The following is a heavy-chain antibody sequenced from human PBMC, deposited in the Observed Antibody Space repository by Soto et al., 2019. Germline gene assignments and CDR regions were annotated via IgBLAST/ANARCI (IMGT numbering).Heavy chain of an antibody. CDR2: INHSGST. V-gene: IGHV4-34*01. J-gene: IGHJ4*02. D-gene: IGHD3-16*01. Sequence: SETLSLTCAVYGGSFSGYYWSWIRQPPGKGLEWIGEINHSGSTNYNPSLKSRVTISVDASKNQFSLKLSSVTAADTAVYYCAMGARRGRPYYFDYWGQGTLVTVSS. CDR3: AMGARRGRPYYFDY. CDR1: GGSFSGYY.